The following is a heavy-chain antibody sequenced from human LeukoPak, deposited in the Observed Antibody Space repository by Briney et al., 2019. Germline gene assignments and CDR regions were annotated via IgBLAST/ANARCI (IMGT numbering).Heavy chain of an antibody. Sequence: SVKVSCKASGGTFRSYAITWVRQAPGQGLEWMGGIIPIFGTANYPQKFRGRLTITADIPTSTVYMELSSLRSEDTAVYYCAREDDTGRYMGDDAFDIWGQGTMVTVSS. CDR2: IIPIFGTA. CDR1: GGTFRSYA. V-gene: IGHV1-69*06. J-gene: IGHJ3*02. D-gene: IGHD1-26*01. CDR3: AREDDTGRYMGDDAFDI.